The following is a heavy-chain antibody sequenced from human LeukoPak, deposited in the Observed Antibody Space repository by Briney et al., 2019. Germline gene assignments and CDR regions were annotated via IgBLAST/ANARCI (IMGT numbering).Heavy chain of an antibody. Sequence: SETLSLTCTVSGGSISSYYWSWIRQPAGKGLEWIGRIYTSGSTNYNPSLKSRVTMSVDTSKNQFSLKLSSVTAADTAMYYCARVLGSTSSDWFDPWGQGTLVTVSS. D-gene: IGHD2-2*01. J-gene: IGHJ5*02. CDR2: IYTSGST. V-gene: IGHV4-4*07. CDR3: ARVLGSTSSDWFDP. CDR1: GGSISSYY.